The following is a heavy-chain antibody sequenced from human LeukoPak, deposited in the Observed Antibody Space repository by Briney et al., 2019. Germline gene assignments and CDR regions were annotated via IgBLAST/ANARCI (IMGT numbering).Heavy chain of an antibody. CDR3: ARGVGAFDPYSDAFDI. D-gene: IGHD1-26*01. CDR2: IIPIFGTA. CDR1: GYTLTEFS. Sequence: ASVKVSCKVSGYTLTEFSMHWVRQAPGQGLEWMGGIIPIFGTANYAQKFQGRVTITADESTSTAYMELSSLRSEDTAVYYCARGVGAFDPYSDAFDIWGQGTMVTVSS. V-gene: IGHV1-69*13. J-gene: IGHJ3*02.